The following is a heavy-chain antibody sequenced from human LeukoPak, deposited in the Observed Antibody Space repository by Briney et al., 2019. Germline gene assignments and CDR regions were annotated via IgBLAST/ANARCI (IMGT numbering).Heavy chain of an antibody. D-gene: IGHD2-15*01. CDR3: AKRSKFNCSGGSCYYLNWFDP. CDR2: ISRSRSTI. J-gene: IGHJ5*02. V-gene: IGHV3-48*04. CDR1: GFSFSSYS. Sequence: GGSLRLSCAASGFSFSSYSMNWVRQAPGKGLEWVSHISRSRSTIYYADSVKGRFTISRDNAENSLYLQMNSLRAEDTAVYYCAKRSKFNCSGGSCYYLNWFDPWGQGTLVTVSS.